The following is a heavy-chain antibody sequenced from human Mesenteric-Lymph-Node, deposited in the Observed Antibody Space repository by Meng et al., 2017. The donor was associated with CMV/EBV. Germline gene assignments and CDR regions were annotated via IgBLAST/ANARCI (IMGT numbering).Heavy chain of an antibody. CDR2: ISSSSSTI. V-gene: IGHV3-11*04. D-gene: IGHD4-23*01. Sequence: GGSLRLSCAASGFTFRDSYMSWIRQAPGKGLEWVSYISSSSSTIYYADSVKGRFAISRDNAKNSVYLQMNSLRAEDTALYYCAREGVGNPGWFDPWGQGTLVTVSS. CDR3: AREGVGNPGWFDP. CDR1: GFTFRDSY. J-gene: IGHJ5*02.